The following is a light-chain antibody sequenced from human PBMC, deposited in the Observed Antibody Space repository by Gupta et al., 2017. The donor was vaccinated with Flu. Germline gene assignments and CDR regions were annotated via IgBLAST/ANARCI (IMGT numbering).Light chain of an antibody. V-gene: IGKV2-30*01. CDR2: LVS. CDR3: KQGAHWPWA. J-gene: IGKJ1*01. CDR1: QSLVYSDGNTV. Sequence: VALGQPASISCRSSQSLVYSDGNTVLHWFQQRPGQAPSLLTYLVSHRDSGVPDRFSGSGSGTDFTLKISRVEAEDVGVYFCKQGAHWPWAFDQGTKVEIK.